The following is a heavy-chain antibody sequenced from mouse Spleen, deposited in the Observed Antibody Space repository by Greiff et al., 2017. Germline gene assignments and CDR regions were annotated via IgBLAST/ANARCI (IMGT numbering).Heavy chain of an antibody. V-gene: IGHV1-15*01. Sequence: QVQLKQSGAELVRPGASVTLSCKASGYTFTDYEMHWVKQTPVHGLEWIGAIDPETGGTAYNQKFKGKAILTADKSSSTAYMELRSLTSEDSAVYYCTRSLTGNPFAYWGQGTLVTVSA. CDR2: IDPETGGT. CDR1: GYTFTDYE. J-gene: IGHJ3*01. D-gene: IGHD4-1*01. CDR3: TRSLTGNPFAY.